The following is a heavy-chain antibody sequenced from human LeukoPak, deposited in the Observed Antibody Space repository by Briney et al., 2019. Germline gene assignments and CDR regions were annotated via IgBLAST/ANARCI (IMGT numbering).Heavy chain of an antibody. Sequence: SETLSLTCTVSGGSISSSSYFWGWLRQPPGKALEWIGSIYYSGSTYYNPSLKSRLTISVDTSKNQFSLKLSSVTAADTAVYYCARSRFSSGWFFDFWGQGTLVTVSS. J-gene: IGHJ4*02. CDR2: IYYSGST. V-gene: IGHV4-39*01. CDR1: GGSISSSSYF. CDR3: ARSRFSSGWFFDF. D-gene: IGHD6-19*01.